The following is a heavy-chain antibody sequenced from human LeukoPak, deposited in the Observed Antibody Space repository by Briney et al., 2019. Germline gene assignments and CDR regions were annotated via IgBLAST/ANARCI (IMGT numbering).Heavy chain of an antibody. D-gene: IGHD3-10*01. V-gene: IGHV1-18*01. Sequence: ASVRVSCKTSGYSFRSYGISWVQQTPGQGLEWMGWISGYNGNTYYSQKFQGRVTMTIDTPTGTAYMEVRSLRSDDTGMYYCARASGSAGYQPPEFFQHWGQGTLVTVSS. CDR1: GYSFRSYG. CDR2: ISGYNGNT. CDR3: ARASGSAGYQPPEFFQH. J-gene: IGHJ1*01.